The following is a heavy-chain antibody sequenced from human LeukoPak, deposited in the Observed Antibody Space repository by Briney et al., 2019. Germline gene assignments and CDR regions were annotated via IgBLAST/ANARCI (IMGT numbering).Heavy chain of an antibody. Sequence: SETLSLTCTVSGGSISSSSYYWGWIRQPPGKGLEWIASIYYTGTTYYNPSLKSRVSISADTSKSHFSLKLSSVTAADTAVYYCTSRGWIVGLVDYWGQGSLVTVSS. CDR1: GGSISSSSYY. V-gene: IGHV4-39*02. CDR2: IYYTGTT. D-gene: IGHD3-22*01. J-gene: IGHJ4*02. CDR3: TSRGWIVGLVDY.